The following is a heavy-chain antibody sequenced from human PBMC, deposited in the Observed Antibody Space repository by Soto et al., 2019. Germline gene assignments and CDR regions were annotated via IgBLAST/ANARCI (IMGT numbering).Heavy chain of an antibody. CDR2: IFSNDER. Sequence: QVTLKESGPVLVKPTETLTLTCTVSGFSLSNAGMGVSWIRQPPGKALEWLAHIFSNDERRFSTSLKNRLTISKDTFNSQVVLIMTNMDPVDTATYYCAQTEDGGRSRTPAGWFDAWGQWTLVTVSS. V-gene: IGHV2-26*01. CDR3: AQTEDGGRSRTPAGWFDA. J-gene: IGHJ5*02. D-gene: IGHD2-15*01. CDR1: GFSLSNAGMG.